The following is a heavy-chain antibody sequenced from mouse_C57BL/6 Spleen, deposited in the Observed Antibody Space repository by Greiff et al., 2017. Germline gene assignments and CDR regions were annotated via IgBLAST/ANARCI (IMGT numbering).Heavy chain of an antibody. CDR1: GYTFTSYW. CDR3: ARKVFDY. J-gene: IGHJ2*01. CDR2: IDPSDSYT. Sequence: QVHVKQPGAELVKPGASVKLSCKASGYTFTSYWMQWVKQRPGQGLEWIGEIDPSDSYTNYNQKFKGKATLTVDPSSSTAYMQLSSLTSEDSAVYYCARKVFDYWGQGTTLTVSS. V-gene: IGHV1-50*01.